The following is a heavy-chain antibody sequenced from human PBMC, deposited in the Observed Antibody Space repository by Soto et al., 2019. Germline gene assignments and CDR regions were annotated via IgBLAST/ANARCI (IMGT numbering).Heavy chain of an antibody. CDR3: AGGSSSKIDY. CDR1: GFTFSTYW. D-gene: IGHD6-13*01. Sequence: EVQLVESGGGLVQPGGSLRLSCAASGFTFSTYWMHWVRQAPGKGLVWVSRINSDGSTTSYADSVKGRFTISRDNAKNTLYLQMNSLSAEDTAVYYCAGGSSSKIDYWGQGTLVTVSS. CDR2: INSDGSTT. J-gene: IGHJ4*02. V-gene: IGHV3-74*01.